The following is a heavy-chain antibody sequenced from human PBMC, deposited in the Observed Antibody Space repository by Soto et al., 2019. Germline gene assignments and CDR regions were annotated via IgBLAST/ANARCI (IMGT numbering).Heavy chain of an antibody. CDR3: AKFGVQWVSSSESGFDP. J-gene: IGHJ5*02. V-gene: IGHV3-30*18. CDR2: ISYDGSNK. CDR1: GFTFSSYG. D-gene: IGHD6-6*01. Sequence: QVQLVESGGGVVQPGRSLRLSCAASGFTFSSYGMHWVRQAPGKGLEWVGVISYDGSNKYYADSVKGRFTISRDNSKNTLYLQMNSLRAEDTAVYYCAKFGVQWVSSSESGFDPWGQGTLVTVSS.